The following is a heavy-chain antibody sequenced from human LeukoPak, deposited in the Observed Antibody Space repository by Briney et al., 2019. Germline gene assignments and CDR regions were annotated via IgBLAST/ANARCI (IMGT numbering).Heavy chain of an antibody. Sequence: PSETLSLTCTVSGGSISSYYWSWIRQPPGKGLEWIAYISDIGSINYNPSLKSRVTISVDTSKNQFSLKLSSVTAADTAVYYCARTDIVVVVAASTLDAFDIWGQGTMVTVSS. CDR3: ARTDIVVVVAASTLDAFDI. D-gene: IGHD2-15*01. J-gene: IGHJ3*02. CDR1: GGSISSYY. V-gene: IGHV4-59*12. CDR2: ISDIGSI.